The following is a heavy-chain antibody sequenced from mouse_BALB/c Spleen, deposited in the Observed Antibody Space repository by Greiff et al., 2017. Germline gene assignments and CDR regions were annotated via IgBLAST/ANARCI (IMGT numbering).Heavy chain of an antibody. CDR1: GYTFTSYW. CDR2: IYPGDGDT. V-gene: IGHV1-87*01. Sequence: QVQLQQSGAELARPGASVKLSCKASGYTFTSYWMQWVKQRPGQGLEWIGAIYPGDGDTRYTQKFTGKATLTADKSSSTAYMQLRSLASEDSAVYYCARGGYYGSSNDYWGQGTTLTVSS. D-gene: IGHD1-1*01. CDR3: ARGGYYGSSNDY. J-gene: IGHJ2*01.